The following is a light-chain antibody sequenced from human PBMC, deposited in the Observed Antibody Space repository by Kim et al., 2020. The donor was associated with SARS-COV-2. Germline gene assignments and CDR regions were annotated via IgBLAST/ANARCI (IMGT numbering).Light chain of an antibody. CDR3: ASYTTRSTWV. V-gene: IGLV2-14*03. CDR2: DVT. CDR1: SSDVGAYTY. J-gene: IGLJ3*02. Sequence: GLSITFSCTGTSSDVGAYTYVSWYQQHPNNAPKLMIYDVTKRPSGVSNRFSGSKSGNTASLTISGLQAEDEADYYCASYTTRSTWVFGGGTQLTVL.